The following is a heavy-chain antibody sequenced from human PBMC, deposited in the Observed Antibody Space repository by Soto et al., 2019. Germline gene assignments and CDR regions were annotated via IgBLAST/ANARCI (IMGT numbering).Heavy chain of an antibody. J-gene: IGHJ5*02. D-gene: IGHD6-19*01. Sequence: EVQLVESGGGLVKPGGSLRLSCAASGFTFSSYSMNWVRQAPGKGLEWVSSISSSSSYIYYADSVKGRFTISRDNAKNSLYLQMNSLRAEDTAVYYCARDLDSSGWYGRWFDPWGQGTLVTVSS. CDR3: ARDLDSSGWYGRWFDP. CDR2: ISSSSSYI. CDR1: GFTFSSYS. V-gene: IGHV3-21*01.